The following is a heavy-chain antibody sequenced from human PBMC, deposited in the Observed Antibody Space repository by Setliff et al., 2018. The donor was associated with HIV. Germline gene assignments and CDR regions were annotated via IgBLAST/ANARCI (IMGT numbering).Heavy chain of an antibody. CDR2: IGTYSGNT. CDR1: GGTFTRNC. V-gene: IGHV1-18*01. CDR3: AREKYGDKFDY. J-gene: IGHJ4*02. Sequence: ASVKVSCKVSGGTFTRNCISWVRQAPGQGLEYLGWIGTYSGNTDYAQSVQGRVTMTRDTSTGTVYMDLRSLRSDDTAMYYCAREKYGDKFDYWGQGTLVTVSS. D-gene: IGHD2-8*01.